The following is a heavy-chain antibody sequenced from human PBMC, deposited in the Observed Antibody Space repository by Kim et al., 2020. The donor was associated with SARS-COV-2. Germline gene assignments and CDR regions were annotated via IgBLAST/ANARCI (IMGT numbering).Heavy chain of an antibody. V-gene: IGHV3-7*01. Sequence: DSVKGRFTISIDNAKNSVYLQMNSLRVEDRAVYYCAREAWAQRGTDGFVHWGQGTLVTVSS. CDR3: AREAWAQRGTDGFVH. J-gene: IGHJ4*02. D-gene: IGHD7-27*01.